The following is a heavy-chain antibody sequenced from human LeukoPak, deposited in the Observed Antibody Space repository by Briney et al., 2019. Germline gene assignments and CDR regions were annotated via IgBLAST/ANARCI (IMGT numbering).Heavy chain of an antibody. CDR1: GFTFSSYA. D-gene: IGHD5-18*01. V-gene: IGHV3-23*01. CDR3: ARGWKYRFGFYFDY. Sequence: PGGSLRLSCAASGFTFSSYAMSWVRQAPGKGLEWVSAISGSGGSTYYADSVKGRFTISRDNSKNTLYLQMNSLRAEDTAVYYCARGWKYRFGFYFDYWGQGTLVTVSS. CDR2: ISGSGGST. J-gene: IGHJ4*02.